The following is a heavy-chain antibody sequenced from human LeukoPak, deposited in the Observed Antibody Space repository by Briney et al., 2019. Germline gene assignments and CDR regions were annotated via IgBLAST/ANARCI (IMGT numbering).Heavy chain of an antibody. CDR2: IKQDGSEK. CDR3: ARPHLDLRTGFDY. J-gene: IGHJ4*02. Sequence: PGGSLRLSCAASGFTFSNYWMSWVRRAPGKGLEWVANIKQDGSEKYYVDSVKGRFTISRDNAKNSLYLQMNSLRAEDTAVYYCARPHLDLRTGFDYWGQGTLVTVSS. D-gene: IGHD3/OR15-3a*01. V-gene: IGHV3-7*01. CDR1: GFTFSNYW.